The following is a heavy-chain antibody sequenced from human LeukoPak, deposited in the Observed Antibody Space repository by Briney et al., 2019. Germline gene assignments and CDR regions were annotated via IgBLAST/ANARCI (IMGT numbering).Heavy chain of an antibody. CDR1: GGSISSSNW. CDR3: ARVKVTYYYDSSGYPYYFDY. Sequence: PSETLSLTCAVSGGSISSSNWWSWVRQPPGKGLEWIGEIYHSGSTNYNPSLKSRVTISVDKSKNQFSLKLSSVTAADTAVYYCARVKVTYYYDSSGYPYYFDYWGQGTLVTVSS. J-gene: IGHJ4*02. D-gene: IGHD3-22*01. CDR2: IYHSGST. V-gene: IGHV4-4*02.